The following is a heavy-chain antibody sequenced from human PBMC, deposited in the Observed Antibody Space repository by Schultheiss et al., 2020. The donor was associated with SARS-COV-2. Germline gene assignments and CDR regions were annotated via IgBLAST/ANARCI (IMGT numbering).Heavy chain of an antibody. D-gene: IGHD3-10*01. CDR3: ASSLGSAGY. CDR2: ISGSGGST. J-gene: IGHJ4*02. CDR1: GFTFSSYA. V-gene: IGHV3-23*01. Sequence: GGSLRLSCAASGFTFSSYAMSWVRQAPGKGLEWVSAISGSGGSTYYADSVKGRFTISRDNAKNSLYLQMNSLRAEDTAVYYCASSLGSAGYWGQGTLVTVSS.